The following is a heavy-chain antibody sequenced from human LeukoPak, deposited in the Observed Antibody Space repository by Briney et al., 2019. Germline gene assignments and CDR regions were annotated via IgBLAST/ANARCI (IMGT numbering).Heavy chain of an antibody. Sequence: SGGSLRLSCAASGFTFSSYAMSWVRQAPGKGLEWVSAISGSGGSTYYADSVKGRFTISRDNSKNTLYLQMNSLRAEDTAVYYCAKGMFTQQQLEPFDYWGQGTLVTVSS. V-gene: IGHV3-23*01. CDR1: GFTFSSYA. J-gene: IGHJ4*02. CDR3: AKGMFTQQQLEPFDY. CDR2: ISGSGGST. D-gene: IGHD6-13*01.